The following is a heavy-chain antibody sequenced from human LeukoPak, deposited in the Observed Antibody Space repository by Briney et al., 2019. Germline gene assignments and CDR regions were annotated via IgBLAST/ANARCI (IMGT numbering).Heavy chain of an antibody. CDR2: IYYSGST. V-gene: IGHV4-30-4*08. CDR3: ASYGSGSYYMRYFDY. D-gene: IGHD1-26*01. J-gene: IGHJ4*02. CDR1: GDSISNYY. Sequence: PSETLSLTCIVSGDSISNYYWSWIRQPPGKGLEWIGYIYYSGSTYYNPSLKSRVTISVDTSKNQFSLKLSSVTAADTAVYYCASYGSGSYYMRYFDYWGQGTLVTVSS.